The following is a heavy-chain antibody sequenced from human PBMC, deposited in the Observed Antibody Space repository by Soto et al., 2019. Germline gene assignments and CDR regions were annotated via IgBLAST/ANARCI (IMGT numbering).Heavy chain of an antibody. D-gene: IGHD4-17*01. Sequence: QVQLVESGGGVVQPGRSLRLSCAASGFTFSSYAMHWVRQAPGKGLEWVAVISYDGSNKYYADSVKGRFTISRDNSKNTLYLQMNSLRAEDTAVYYCARDRAVKDGWFDPWGQGTLVTVSS. CDR3: ARDRAVKDGWFDP. J-gene: IGHJ5*02. V-gene: IGHV3-30-3*01. CDR1: GFTFSSYA. CDR2: ISYDGSNK.